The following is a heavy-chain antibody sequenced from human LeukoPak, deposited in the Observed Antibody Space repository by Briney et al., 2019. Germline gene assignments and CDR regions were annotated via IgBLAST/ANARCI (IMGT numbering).Heavy chain of an antibody. D-gene: IGHD6-19*01. J-gene: IGHJ3*02. Sequence: GASVKVSCKASGYTFTGYYMHWVRQAPGQGLEWMGWINPNSGGTNYAQKFQGRVTMTRDTSISTAYMELSRLRSDDTAVYYCATTRGSSGWYAAFDIWGQGTMVTVSS. CDR3: ATTRGSSGWYAAFDI. V-gene: IGHV1-2*02. CDR1: GYTFTGYY. CDR2: INPNSGGT.